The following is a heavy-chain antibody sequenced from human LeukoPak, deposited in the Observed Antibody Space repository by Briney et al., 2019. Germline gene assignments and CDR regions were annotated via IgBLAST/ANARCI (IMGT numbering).Heavy chain of an antibody. CDR1: GYTFLSHG. V-gene: IGHV1-18*01. Sequence: GASVKVSCKASGYTFLSHGFSWVRQAPGQGLEWMGWTSANNRNTNYAQRLQGRVTMTTDTSTNTAYMELRTLRSDDTAVYYCARSQAVVSSSLYYHYMDVWGKGTTIIVSS. J-gene: IGHJ6*03. D-gene: IGHD2-2*01. CDR2: TSANNRNT. CDR3: ARSQAVVSSSLYYHYMDV.